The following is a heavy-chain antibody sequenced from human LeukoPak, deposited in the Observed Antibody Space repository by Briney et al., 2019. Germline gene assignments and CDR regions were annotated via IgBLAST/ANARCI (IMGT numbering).Heavy chain of an antibody. V-gene: IGHV1-69*05. D-gene: IGHD6-13*01. J-gene: IGHJ4*02. CDR2: IIPIFGTA. CDR1: GGTFSSYA. CDR3: ARGRVAAAGTEFDY. Sequence: AASVKVSCKASGGTFSSYAISWVRQAPGQGLEWMGGIIPIFGTANYAQKSQRRVTITTDESTSTAYMELSSLRSEDTAVYYCARGRVAAAGTEFDYWGRGTLVTVSS.